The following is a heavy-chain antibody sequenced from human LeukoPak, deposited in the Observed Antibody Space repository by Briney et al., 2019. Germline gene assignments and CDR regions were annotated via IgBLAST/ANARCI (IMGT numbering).Heavy chain of an antibody. CDR2: ISSSSSYI. D-gene: IGHD3-22*01. J-gene: IGHJ5*02. CDR1: GFTFSSYS. V-gene: IGHV3-21*01. Sequence: PGGSLRLSCAASGFTFSSYSMNWVRQAPGKGLEWVSSISSSSSYIYYADSVKGRFTISRGNAKNSLYLQMNSLRAEDTAVYYCARDYYDSSGYSRGAYNWFDPWGQGTLVTVSS. CDR3: ARDYYDSSGYSRGAYNWFDP.